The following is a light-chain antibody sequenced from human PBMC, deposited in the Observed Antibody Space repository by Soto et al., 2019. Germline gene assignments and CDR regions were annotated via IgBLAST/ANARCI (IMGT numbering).Light chain of an antibody. J-gene: IGLJ2*01. CDR2: GNS. CDR3: QSYDSSLSGVV. CDR1: SSTIGAGYD. V-gene: IGLV1-40*01. Sequence: QSVLTQPPSVSGAPGQRVTISCTGSSSTIGAGYDVHWYQQLPGTAPKLLIYGNSNRPSGVPDRFSGSKSGTSASLAITGLQAEDEADYYCQSYDSSLSGVVLGGGTKLTVL.